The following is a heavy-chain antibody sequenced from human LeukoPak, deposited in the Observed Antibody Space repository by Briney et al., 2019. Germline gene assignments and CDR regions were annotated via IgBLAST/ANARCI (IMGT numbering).Heavy chain of an antibody. Sequence: SETLSLTCTVSGGSVSSGSYYWSWIRQPPGKGLEWIGYIYYSGSTNYNPSLKSRVTISVDTSKNQFSLKLSSVTAADTAVYYCARSITIFGVVDYWGQGTLVTVSS. V-gene: IGHV4-61*01. CDR1: GGSVSSGSYY. CDR3: ARSITIFGVVDY. D-gene: IGHD3-3*01. J-gene: IGHJ4*02. CDR2: IYYSGST.